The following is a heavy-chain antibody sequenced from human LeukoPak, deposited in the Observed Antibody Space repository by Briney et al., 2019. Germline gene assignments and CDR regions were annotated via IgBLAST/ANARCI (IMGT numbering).Heavy chain of an antibody. D-gene: IGHD6-6*01. Sequence: PGGSLRLSCAASGFTFSSYWMSWVRQAPGKGLEWVANIKQDGSEKYYADSVKGRFTISRDNAKNSLYLQMNSLRAEDTAVYYCARDLWDGIAARLQVFDYWGQGTLVTVSS. V-gene: IGHV3-7*01. J-gene: IGHJ4*02. CDR3: ARDLWDGIAARLQVFDY. CDR2: IKQDGSEK. CDR1: GFTFSSYW.